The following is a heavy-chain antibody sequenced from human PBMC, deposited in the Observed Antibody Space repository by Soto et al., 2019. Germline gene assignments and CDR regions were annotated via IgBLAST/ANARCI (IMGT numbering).Heavy chain of an antibody. CDR2: INPSGGGT. D-gene: IGHD3-10*01. Sequence: ASVKVSCKASGYTFTGYYMHWVRQAPGQGLEWMGRINPSGGGTSYAQKFQGRVTMTRDTSTSTVYMELSSLRSEDTAVYYCSRGGSTWPFDYWGQGTPVTVSS. CDR1: GYTFTGYY. V-gene: IGHV1-46*03. J-gene: IGHJ4*02. CDR3: SRGGSTWPFDY.